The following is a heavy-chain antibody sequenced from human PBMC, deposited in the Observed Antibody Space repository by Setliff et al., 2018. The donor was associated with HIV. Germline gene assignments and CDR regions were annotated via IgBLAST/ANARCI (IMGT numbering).Heavy chain of an antibody. J-gene: IGHJ5*02. CDR1: PYSTSSGYY. D-gene: IGHD1-26*01. CDR3: ARDPWLLGASVGGDNWLDP. CDR2: LYYGGNT. Sequence: SETLSLTCSVSPYSTSSGYYWGWLRQPPGKGLEWIGCLYYGGNTYYNPSLKSRVAMSIDTSKNEVSLRLKSVTAADTAIYYCARDPWLLGASVGGDNWLDPWGQGTLVTVSS. V-gene: IGHV4-38-2*02.